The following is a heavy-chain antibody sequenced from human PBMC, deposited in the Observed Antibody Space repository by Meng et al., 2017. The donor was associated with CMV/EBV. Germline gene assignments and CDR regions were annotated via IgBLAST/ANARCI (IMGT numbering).Heavy chain of an antibody. V-gene: IGHV4-39*07. CDR2: IYYSGST. CDR3: AGGIAAAGTFDY. D-gene: IGHD6-13*01. Sequence: VSGGSVSSSSSCWGWIRQPPGQGLEWIGSIYYSGSTYYNPSLKSRVTISVDTSKNQFSLKLSSVTAADTAVYYCAGGIAAAGTFDYWGQGTLVTVSS. J-gene: IGHJ4*02. CDR1: GGSVSSSSSC.